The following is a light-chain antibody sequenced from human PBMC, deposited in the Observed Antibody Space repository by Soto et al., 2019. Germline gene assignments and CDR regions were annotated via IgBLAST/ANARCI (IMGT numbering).Light chain of an antibody. CDR1: SSDVGDYNY. Sequence: QSALTQPASVSGSPGQSITISCTGTSSDVGDYNYVSWYQQHPGKAPKLMISEVSHRLSGVSNRCSGSKSGYTASLTISGLQDEGEADYYCSSYVSNSIVVFGGGTKLTVL. CDR2: EVS. V-gene: IGLV2-14*01. CDR3: SSYVSNSIVV. J-gene: IGLJ3*02.